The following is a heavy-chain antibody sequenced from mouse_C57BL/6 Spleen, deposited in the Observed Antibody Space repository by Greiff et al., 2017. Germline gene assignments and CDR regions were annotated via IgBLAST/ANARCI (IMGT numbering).Heavy chain of an antibody. Sequence: EVQLQQSGPELVKPGASVKISCKASGYTFTDYYMNWVKQSHGKSLEWIGDINPNNGGTSYNQKFKGKDTLTVDKSSSTAYMELRSLTSEDSAVYYCAREGYYYGSSYGYFDYWGQGTTLTVSS. D-gene: IGHD1-1*01. CDR3: AREGYYYGSSYGYFDY. CDR2: INPNNGGT. V-gene: IGHV1-26*01. CDR1: GYTFTDYY. J-gene: IGHJ2*01.